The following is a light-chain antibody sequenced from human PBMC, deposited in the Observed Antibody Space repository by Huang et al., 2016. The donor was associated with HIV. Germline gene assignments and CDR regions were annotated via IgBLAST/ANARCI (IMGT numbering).Light chain of an antibody. CDR2: GSS. Sequence: EIVMTQSPATLSVSPGERGTLSCRASQTINTNLAWYQQTPGQAPRRLIYGSSTRATGIPARFSGSGSGTDFSLTISSLQSEDAAVYYCQQYDSWPGTFGQGTKLEIK. V-gene: IGKV3-15*01. CDR1: QTINTN. J-gene: IGKJ2*01. CDR3: QQYDSWPGT.